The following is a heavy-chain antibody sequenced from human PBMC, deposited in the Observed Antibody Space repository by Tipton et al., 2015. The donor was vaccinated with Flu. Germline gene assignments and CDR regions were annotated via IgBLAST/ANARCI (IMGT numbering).Heavy chain of an antibody. Sequence: GLVKPSETLSLTCAVSGYSISRGYYWGWIRQPPGKGLEWIGSIYHNGDIHFNPSLESRVSISVDTSNNRFSLNLTSVTAADTAVYYCARAEIGDFDYWGQGTLVTVSS. D-gene: IGHD2/OR15-2a*01. CDR3: ARAEIGDFDY. V-gene: IGHV4-38-2*01. CDR1: GYSISRGYY. CDR2: IYHNGDI. J-gene: IGHJ4*02.